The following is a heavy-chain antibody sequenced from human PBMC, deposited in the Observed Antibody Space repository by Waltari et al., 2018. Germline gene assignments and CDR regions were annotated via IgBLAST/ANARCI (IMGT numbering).Heavy chain of an antibody. CDR1: GFTFSSYG. J-gene: IGHJ4*02. D-gene: IGHD4-17*01. V-gene: IGHV3-33*01. CDR2: LWYDGSNK. CDR3: ARDSPDRTVTTGAVDY. Sequence: QVQLVESGGGVVQPGRSLRLSCAASGFTFSSYGMHWVRQAPGKGLEWVAVLWYDGSNKYYADSVKGRFTISRDNSKNTLYLQMNSLRAEDTAVYYCARDSPDRTVTTGAVDYWGQGTLVTVSS.